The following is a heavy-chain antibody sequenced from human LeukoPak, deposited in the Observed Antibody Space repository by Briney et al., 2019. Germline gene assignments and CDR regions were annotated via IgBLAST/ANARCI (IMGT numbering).Heavy chain of an antibody. D-gene: IGHD3-22*01. V-gene: IGHV3-23*01. CDR2: ISGRGELT. CDR1: GFTFSTYA. J-gene: IGHJ5*01. CDR3: VKDRPNYYGSEGHYYRQNGDS. Sequence: GGSLRLSCGASGFTFSTYAMSWVRQPPEKGLEWVASISGRGELTYYTDSVRGRFTISRDNSRSTLYLQMNFLRTDDTAVYYCVKDRPNYYGSEGHYYRQNGDSWGQGTLVTVSS.